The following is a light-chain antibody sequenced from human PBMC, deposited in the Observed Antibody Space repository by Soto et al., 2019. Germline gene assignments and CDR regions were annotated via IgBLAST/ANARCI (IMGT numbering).Light chain of an antibody. V-gene: IGKV1-27*01. J-gene: IGKJ3*01. Sequence: DIQMTQSPSSLSASVGDRVTITCRASQGIRNYLAWYQQKTGKVPKLLIYDASPLQSGVPSRFSGSGSGTDVTLTISSLQPGDVATYYCQKYDSAPFTFGPGTKVDIK. CDR3: QKYDSAPFT. CDR2: DAS. CDR1: QGIRNY.